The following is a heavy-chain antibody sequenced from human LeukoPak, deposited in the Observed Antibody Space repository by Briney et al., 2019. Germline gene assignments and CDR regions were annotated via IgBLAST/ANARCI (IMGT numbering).Heavy chain of an antibody. CDR1: GYIFTGYY. Sequence: ASVKVSCKASGYIFTGYYMHWVRQAPGQGLEWMGWINPNSGDTNYAQKFRGRVTMTRDTSISTAYMELSRLRSDDTAVYYCARSYYYDSSGYYENLNFDYWGQGTLVTVSS. CDR3: ARSYYYDSSGYYENLNFDY. D-gene: IGHD3-22*01. J-gene: IGHJ4*02. V-gene: IGHV1-2*02. CDR2: INPNSGDT.